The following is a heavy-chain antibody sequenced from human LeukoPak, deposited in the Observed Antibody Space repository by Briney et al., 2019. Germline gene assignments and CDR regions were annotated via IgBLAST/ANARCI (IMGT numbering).Heavy chain of an antibody. CDR3: ARDKSLKAAAGLFDY. J-gene: IGHJ4*02. CDR1: GFTFSRNY. Sequence: GGSLSFSCAASGFTFSRNYLSWVRQAPGKGLEWVSVIYSGGSTYYADSVKGRFTISRDNSKNTLYLQMNSLRAEDTAVYYCARDKSLKAAAGLFDYWGQGTLVTVSS. CDR2: IYSGGST. D-gene: IGHD6-13*01. V-gene: IGHV3-66*01.